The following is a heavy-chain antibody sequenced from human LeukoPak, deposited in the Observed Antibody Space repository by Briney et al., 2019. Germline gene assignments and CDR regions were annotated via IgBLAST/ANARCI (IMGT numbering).Heavy chain of an antibody. Sequence: GGSLRLSCAASGFTFSSYAMHWVRQAPGKGLEWVAVISYDGSNKYYADSVKGRFTISRDNSKNTLYLQMNSLGAEDTAVYYCARGSVIYCSSSSCYTWFDPWGQGTLVTVSS. CDR2: ISYDGSNK. V-gene: IGHV3-30-3*01. CDR1: GFTFSSYA. CDR3: ARGSVIYCSSSSCYTWFDP. D-gene: IGHD2-2*02. J-gene: IGHJ5*02.